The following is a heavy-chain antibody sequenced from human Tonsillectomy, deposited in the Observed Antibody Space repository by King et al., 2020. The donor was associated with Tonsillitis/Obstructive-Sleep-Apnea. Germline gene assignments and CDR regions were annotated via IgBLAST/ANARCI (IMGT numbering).Heavy chain of an antibody. Sequence: VQLVQSGAEVKKPGESLMISCKGSGYNFSNYWIGWVRQMPGKGLEWMGIIYPGDSDTTYSPSFQGQVTISVDKSINTAYLQRSTLEASDTAMYYCARLEDFDILTGYSSFAMDVWGQGTTVTVSS. V-gene: IGHV5-51*03. J-gene: IGHJ6*02. CDR3: ARLEDFDILTGYSSFAMDV. CDR1: GYNFSNYW. D-gene: IGHD3-9*01. CDR2: IYPGDSDT.